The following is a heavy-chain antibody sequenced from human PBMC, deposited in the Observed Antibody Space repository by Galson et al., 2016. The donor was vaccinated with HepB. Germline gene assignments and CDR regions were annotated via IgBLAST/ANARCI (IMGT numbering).Heavy chain of an antibody. Sequence: ETLSLTCTVSGGSISSSSSYWGWTRQPPGKGLEWIGNMYYSGNTYYKSPLKSRVAMSVAMSKNQFSLKLTSVTAADTAVYYCARHISRVDTAMVLWGQGTLVIVSS. J-gene: IGHJ4*02. V-gene: IGHV4-39*01. CDR1: GGSISSSSSY. CDR2: MYYSGNT. D-gene: IGHD5-18*01. CDR3: ARHISRVDTAMVL.